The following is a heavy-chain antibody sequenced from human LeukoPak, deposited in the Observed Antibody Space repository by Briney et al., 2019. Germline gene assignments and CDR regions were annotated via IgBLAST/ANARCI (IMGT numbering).Heavy chain of an antibody. D-gene: IGHD6-19*01. Sequence: SETLSLTCTVSAGSISSSSYYWGWIRQPPGKGLEWIGSIYYSGSPYYNPSLKSRVTISVDTSKNQFSLKLSSVTAADTAVYYCARVSYSSGWTGSLDFWGQGTLVTVSS. CDR2: IYYSGSP. CDR3: ARVSYSSGWTGSLDF. CDR1: AGSISSSSYY. J-gene: IGHJ4*02. V-gene: IGHV4-39*01.